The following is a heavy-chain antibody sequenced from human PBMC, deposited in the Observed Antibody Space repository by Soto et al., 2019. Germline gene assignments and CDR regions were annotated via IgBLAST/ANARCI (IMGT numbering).Heavy chain of an antibody. CDR1: GYTFTSYG. CDR2: IRSYNNST. J-gene: IGHJ4*02. CDR3: ARRGNGDDY. D-gene: IGHD2-8*01. V-gene: IGHV1-18*01. Sequence: QVQLVQSGAEVKKPGASVKVSCKASGYTFTSYGVNWVRQAPGQGLEWRGRIRSYNNSTNHAQKLQGSVSMPTDTPTNTAYMVMRSLRSDDTAVYYGARRGNGDDYWGQGTLVTVSS.